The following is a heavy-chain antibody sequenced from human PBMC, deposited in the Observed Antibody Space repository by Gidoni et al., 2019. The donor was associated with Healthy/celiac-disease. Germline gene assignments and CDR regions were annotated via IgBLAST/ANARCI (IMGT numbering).Heavy chain of an antibody. D-gene: IGHD5-18*01. CDR1: GYSFTSYW. V-gene: IGHV5-51*01. Sequence: EVQLVQSGAEAKKPGESLKISCKGSGYSFTSYWIGWVRQMPGKGLEWMGIIYPGDSDTRYSPSFQGQVTISADKSISTAYLQWSSLKAWDTAMYYCARLTRGYSYGYDVVEDYWGQGTLVTVSS. CDR2: IYPGDSDT. J-gene: IGHJ4*02. CDR3: ARLTRGYSYGYDVVEDY.